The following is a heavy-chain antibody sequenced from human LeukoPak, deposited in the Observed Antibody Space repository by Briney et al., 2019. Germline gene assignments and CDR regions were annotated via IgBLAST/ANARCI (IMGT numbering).Heavy chain of an antibody. D-gene: IGHD4-17*01. J-gene: IGHJ4*02. CDR2: IYPGGDS. Sequence: GGSLRLSRAASGFNVGSKHMNWVRQAPGKGLEWVSGIYPGGDSYYADSLKGRFIISRDISKNTVLLQMNSLRDEDTAVYHCARLNFGDDYWGQGALVTVSS. V-gene: IGHV3-53*01. CDR3: ARLNFGDDY. CDR1: GFNVGSKH.